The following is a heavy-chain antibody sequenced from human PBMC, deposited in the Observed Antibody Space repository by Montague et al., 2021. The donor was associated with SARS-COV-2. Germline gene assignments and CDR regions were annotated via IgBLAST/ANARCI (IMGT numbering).Heavy chain of an antibody. CDR3: ASSYYYGSGTYVYNYYMDV. CDR2: ISYSGRT. J-gene: IGHJ6*03. D-gene: IGHD3-10*01. CDR1: GGSDSSSPYY. Sequence: SETLSLTCTVSGGSDSSSPYYWGWIRQPPGRGLEWVGSISYSGRTXFSPSLKSRLTISVDSSENQFSLRLSSVTAADTAVYYCASSYYYGSGTYVYNYYMDVWGKGTTVTVSS. V-gene: IGHV4-39*01.